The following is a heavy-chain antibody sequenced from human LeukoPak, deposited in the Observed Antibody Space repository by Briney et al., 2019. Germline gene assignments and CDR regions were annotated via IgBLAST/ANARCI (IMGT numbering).Heavy chain of an antibody. Sequence: GGSLRLSCAASGFTFSSYGMHWVRQAPGKGLEWVAFIRYDGSNKYYADSVKGRFTISRDNSKNTLYLQMNSLRAEDTAVYYCARSRSITIFGVVPLGWYFDLWGRGTLVTVSS. J-gene: IGHJ2*01. CDR3: ARSRSITIFGVVPLGWYFDL. V-gene: IGHV3-30*02. CDR2: IRYDGSNK. D-gene: IGHD3-3*01. CDR1: GFTFSSYG.